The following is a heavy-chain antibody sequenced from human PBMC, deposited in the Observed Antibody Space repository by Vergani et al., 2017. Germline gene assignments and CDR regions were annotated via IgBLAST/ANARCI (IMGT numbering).Heavy chain of an antibody. D-gene: IGHD3-22*01. J-gene: IGHJ4*02. CDR2: ISAYNGNT. Sequence: QVQLVQSGAEVKKPGASVKVSCKASGYTFTSYGISWVRQAPGQGLEWMGWISAYNGNTNYAQKLQGRVTMTTDTSTSTAYMELRSLRSDDTAVYYCARDDQAPRHYYDSSGYYPRFDYWGQGTLGTVSS. CDR1: GYTFTSYG. CDR3: ARDDQAPRHYYDSSGYYPRFDY. V-gene: IGHV1-18*01.